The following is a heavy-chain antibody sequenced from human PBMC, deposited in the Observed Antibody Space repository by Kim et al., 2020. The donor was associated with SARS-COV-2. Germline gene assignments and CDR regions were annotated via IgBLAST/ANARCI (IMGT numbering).Heavy chain of an antibody. CDR2: INPSGGST. Sequence: ASVKVSCKASGYTFTSYYMHWVRQAPGQGLEWMGIINPSGGSTSYAQKFQGRVTMTRDTSTSTVYMELSSLRSEDTAVYYCAREVYYYDSSGSGGAFDIWGQGTMVTVSS. CDR1: GYTFTSYY. J-gene: IGHJ3*02. D-gene: IGHD3-22*01. CDR3: AREVYYYDSSGSGGAFDI. V-gene: IGHV1-46*01.